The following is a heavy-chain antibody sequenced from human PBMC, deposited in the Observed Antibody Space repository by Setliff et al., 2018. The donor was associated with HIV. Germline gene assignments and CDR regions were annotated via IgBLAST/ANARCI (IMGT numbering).Heavy chain of an antibody. CDR1: GYTFTDYD. Sequence: ASVKVSCKASGYTFTDYDINWVRQATGQGLEWMGWMNPNSGNTGYAQKFQGRVTMTRDTSISTAYMELRRLRSDDTAVYYCASKVYCTNGVCLDAFDTWGQGTMVTVSS. CDR3: ASKVYCTNGVCLDAFDT. J-gene: IGHJ3*02. V-gene: IGHV1-8*02. CDR2: MNPNSGNT. D-gene: IGHD2-8*01.